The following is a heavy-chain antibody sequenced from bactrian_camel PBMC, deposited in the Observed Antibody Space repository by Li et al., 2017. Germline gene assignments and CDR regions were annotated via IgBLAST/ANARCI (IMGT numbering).Heavy chain of an antibody. CDR1: GYDGTMYC. Sequence: VQLVESGGGSVQAGGSQRLSCAASGYDGTMYCMAWFRQAPGKEREGVANIYTGGGSAYYADSAKGRFTISQNNAKNTVYLQMNNVKSEDTALYYCATANMGWSHFDYWGQGTQVTVS. CDR2: IYTGGGSA. V-gene: IGHV3S1*01. D-gene: IGHD3*01. CDR3: ATANMGWSHFDY. J-gene: IGHJ6*01.